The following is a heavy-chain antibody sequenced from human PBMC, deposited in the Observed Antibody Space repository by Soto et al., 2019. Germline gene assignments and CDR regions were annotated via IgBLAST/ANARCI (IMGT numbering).Heavy chain of an antibody. V-gene: IGHV1-3*01. Sequence: ASVKVSCKAPGYTFTSYAMHWVRQAPGQRLEWMGWINAGNGNTKYSQKLQGRVTITRDTSASTAYMELSSLRSEDTAVYYCARDEVVYSGYQHFDYWGQGTLVTVSS. CDR3: ARDEVVYSGYQHFDY. CDR1: GYTFTSYA. D-gene: IGHD5-12*01. CDR2: INAGNGNT. J-gene: IGHJ4*02.